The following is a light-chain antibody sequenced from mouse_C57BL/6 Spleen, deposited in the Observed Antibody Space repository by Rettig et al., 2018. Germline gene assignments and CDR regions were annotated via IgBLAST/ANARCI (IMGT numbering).Light chain of an antibody. J-gene: IGKJ2*01. CDR2: AAT. Sequence: DIQMTQSPASLSVSVGETVTITCRASENIYSYLAWYQQKQGKSPQLLVYAATNLADGVPSRFSGSGSGTQYSLKINSLQSEDFGSYYCQHFWDTPPYTFGGGTKLEIK. CDR3: QHFWDTPPYT. CDR1: ENIYSY. V-gene: IGKV12-46*01.